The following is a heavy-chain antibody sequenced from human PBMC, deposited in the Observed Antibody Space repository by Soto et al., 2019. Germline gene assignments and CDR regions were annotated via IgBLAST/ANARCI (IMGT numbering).Heavy chain of an antibody. J-gene: IGHJ5*02. CDR3: ARIESIARNWFDP. CDR2: IDPVDSYT. V-gene: IGHV5-10-1*01. Sequence: LGESLKISCKGSGYSFTNYWISWVRRMPGKGLEWMGNIDPVDSYTNYGPSFQGHVTFSVDTSISTAYLQWGSLKASDTAMYYCARIESIARNWFDPWGQGTLVTVSS. D-gene: IGHD6-13*01. CDR1: GYSFTNYW.